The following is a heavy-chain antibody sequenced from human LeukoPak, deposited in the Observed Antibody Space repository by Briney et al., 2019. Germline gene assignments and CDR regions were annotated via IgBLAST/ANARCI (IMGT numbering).Heavy chain of an antibody. J-gene: IGHJ6*04. V-gene: IGHV1-69*06. CDR2: IIPIFGTA. D-gene: IGHD2-2*01. Sequence: SVKASCKASGGTFSSYAISWVRQAPGQGLEWMGGIIPIFGTANYAQKFQGRVTITADKSTSTAYMELSSLRSEDTAVYYCARGPPDCSSTSCHAEYSHRYYGMDVLGKGTTVTVSS. CDR3: ARGPPDCSSTSCHAEYSHRYYGMDV. CDR1: GGTFSSYA.